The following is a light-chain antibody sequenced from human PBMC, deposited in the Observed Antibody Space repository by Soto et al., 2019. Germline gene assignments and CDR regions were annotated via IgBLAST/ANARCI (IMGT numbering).Light chain of an antibody. V-gene: IGLV2-23*01. Sequence: QSVLTQPASVSGSPGQSITISCTGTSSDVGSYNLVSWYQQHPGKAPKLMIYDGSQRPSGVSNRFSASKSSTTASLTISGLQAEDEADYFCCSYAGTHVVFGGGTKLTVL. CDR3: CSYAGTHVV. CDR1: SSDVGSYNL. CDR2: DGS. J-gene: IGLJ2*01.